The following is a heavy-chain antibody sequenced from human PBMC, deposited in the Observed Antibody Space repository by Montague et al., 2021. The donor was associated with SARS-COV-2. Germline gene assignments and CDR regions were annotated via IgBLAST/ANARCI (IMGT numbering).Heavy chain of an antibody. CDR1: GGSISTGSCY. D-gene: IGHD4-11*01. Sequence: SETLSLTCSFSGGSISTGSCYWGWIRRPPRKGLEWIGSIYYSGDTYYXPSLKSRVTISVDTSKNKFSLRLSSVTAADTAVYYCVRGGDYTDYGRVDYWGQGTLVIVSS. CDR2: IYYSGDT. J-gene: IGHJ4*02. CDR3: VRGGDYTDYGRVDY. V-gene: IGHV4-39*01.